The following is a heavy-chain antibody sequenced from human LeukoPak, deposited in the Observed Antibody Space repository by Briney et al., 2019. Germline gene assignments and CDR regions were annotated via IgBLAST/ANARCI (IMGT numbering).Heavy chain of an antibody. Sequence: GGSLRLSCAASGFTFSSYAMHWVRQAPGKGLEWVAVISYDGSNKYYADSVKGRFTISRDNSKNTLYLQMNSLRAEDTAVYYCAKNDGNLPYYYYYMDVWGKGTTVTVSS. D-gene: IGHD1-1*01. V-gene: IGHV3-30*04. CDR1: GFTFSSYA. CDR2: ISYDGSNK. CDR3: AKNDGNLPYYYYYMDV. J-gene: IGHJ6*03.